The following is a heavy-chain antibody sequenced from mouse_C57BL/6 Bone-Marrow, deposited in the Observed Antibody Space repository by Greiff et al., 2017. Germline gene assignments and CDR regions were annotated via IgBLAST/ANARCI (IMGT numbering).Heavy chain of an antibody. CDR1: GYTFTSYW. CDR3: ARCLTFYYAMDY. Sequence: QVQLQQPGAELVKPGASVKMSCKASGYTFTSYWITWVKQRPGQGLEWIGDIYPGSGSTNYNEKFKSKATLTVDTSSSTAYMQLSSLTSEDSAVYYCARCLTFYYAMDYWDQGTSVTVSS. D-gene: IGHD1-3*01. J-gene: IGHJ4*01. CDR2: IYPGSGST. V-gene: IGHV1-55*01.